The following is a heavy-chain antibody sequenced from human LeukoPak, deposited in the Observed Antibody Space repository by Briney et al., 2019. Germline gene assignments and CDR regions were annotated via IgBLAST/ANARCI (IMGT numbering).Heavy chain of an antibody. D-gene: IGHD1-1*01. Sequence: GGSLRLSCAASGFTFSSYWMHWVRQAPGKGLEWVSSISSSSSYIYYADSVKGRFTISRDNAKNSLYLQMNSLRAEDTAVYYCARDVSNDHFDYWGQGTLVTVSS. CDR1: GFTFSSYW. CDR2: ISSSSSYI. CDR3: ARDVSNDHFDY. V-gene: IGHV3-21*01. J-gene: IGHJ4*02.